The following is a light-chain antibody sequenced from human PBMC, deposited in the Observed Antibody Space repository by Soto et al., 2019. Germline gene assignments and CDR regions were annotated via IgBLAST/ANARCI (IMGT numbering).Light chain of an antibody. CDR2: KVS. Sequence: DVVMTQSPLSLPVTLGQPASISCRSNQSLVHSDGIAYFSWFQXRPGRPPRRXIYKVSNRDSGVPARFSGSGSGTDFALKISRVEAEDVAVYDGMQGTHWPITFGQGTRLEIK. CDR1: QSLVHSDGIAY. CDR3: MQGTHWPIT. J-gene: IGKJ5*01. V-gene: IGKV2-30*02.